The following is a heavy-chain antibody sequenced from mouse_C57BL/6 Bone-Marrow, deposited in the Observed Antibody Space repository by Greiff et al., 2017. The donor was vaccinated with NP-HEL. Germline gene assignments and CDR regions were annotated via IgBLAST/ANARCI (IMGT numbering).Heavy chain of an antibody. CDR3: TRLTTGGVGY. V-gene: IGHV1-5*01. CDR1: GYTFTSYW. J-gene: IGHJ2*01. D-gene: IGHD1-1*01. Sequence: EVQLQQSGTVLARPGASVKMSCKTSGYTFTSYWMHWVKQRPGPGLAWIGAIYPGNSDTSYNQKFTGKAKLTAVPSASTAYMELSSLTNEDSADYKCTRLTTGGVGYWGQGTTLTVSS. CDR2: IYPGNSDT.